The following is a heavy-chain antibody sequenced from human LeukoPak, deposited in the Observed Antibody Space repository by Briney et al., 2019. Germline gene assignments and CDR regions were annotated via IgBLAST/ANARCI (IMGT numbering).Heavy chain of an antibody. J-gene: IGHJ4*02. Sequence: GGSLRLSCAASGFTFSSYGMHWVRQAPGKGLEWVAFIRYDGSNKYYADSVKGRFTISSDNSKNTLYLQMNSLRAEDTAVYYCAKDRCSSTSCYFYWGQGTLVTVSS. V-gene: IGHV3-30*02. D-gene: IGHD2-2*01. CDR3: AKDRCSSTSCYFY. CDR1: GFTFSSYG. CDR2: IRYDGSNK.